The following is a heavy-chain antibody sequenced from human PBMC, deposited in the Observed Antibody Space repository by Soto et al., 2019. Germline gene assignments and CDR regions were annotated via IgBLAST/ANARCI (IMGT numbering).Heavy chain of an antibody. V-gene: IGHV4-34*01. CDR2: INHRGST. J-gene: IGHJ4*02. CDR1: GGSFSGYY. CDR3: ARGRTLITGTSLDY. Sequence: SETLSLTCAVYGGSFSGYYRTWIRQPPGKGLEWLGEINHRGSTNYKPSLRSRVTISVDTSKNQLSLKVSSVTAADTAVYYCARGRTLITGTSLDYWGQGTLVTVSS. D-gene: IGHD1-20*01.